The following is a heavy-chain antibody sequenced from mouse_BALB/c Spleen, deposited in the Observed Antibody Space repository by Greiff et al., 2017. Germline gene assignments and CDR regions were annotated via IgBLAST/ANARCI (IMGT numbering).Heavy chain of an antibody. CDR1: GYTFTSYY. D-gene: IGHD1-1*01. Sequence: VQLQQSGAELVKPGASVKLSCKASGYTFTSYYMYWVKQRPGQGLEWIGEINPSNGGTNFNEKFKSKATLTVDKSSSTAYMQLSSLTSEDSAVYYCTRGGYYYGSPYFDYWGQGTTLTVSS. J-gene: IGHJ2*01. CDR2: INPSNGGT. V-gene: IGHV1S81*02. CDR3: TRGGYYYGSPYFDY.